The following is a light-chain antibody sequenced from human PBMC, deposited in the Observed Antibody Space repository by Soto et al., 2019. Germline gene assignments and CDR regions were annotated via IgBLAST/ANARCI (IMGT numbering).Light chain of an antibody. CDR3: QQYGHSPYT. J-gene: IGKJ2*01. Sequence: EVVLTQSPGTLSLSPGEGATLSCRASQSVGSNYLAWFQQKLGRAPRPLIYGASSRATGIPDRFSGSGSGTDFTLTMTRLEPEDSAVYYCQQYGHSPYTFGQGTKVDIK. CDR2: GAS. CDR1: QSVGSNY. V-gene: IGKV3-20*01.